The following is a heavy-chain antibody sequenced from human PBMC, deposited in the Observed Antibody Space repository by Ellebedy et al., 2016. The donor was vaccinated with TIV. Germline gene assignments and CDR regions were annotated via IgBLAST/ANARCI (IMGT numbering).Heavy chain of an antibody. CDR3: AREQFYGDYSYYYGMDV. J-gene: IGHJ6*02. D-gene: IGHD4-17*01. CDR1: GYTFTSYG. Sequence: AASVKVSCKASGYTFTSYGISWVRQAPGQGLEWMGWISAYNGNTNYAQKLQGRVTMTTDTSTSTAYMELRSLRSDDTAVYYCAREQFYGDYSYYYGMDVWGQGTTVTVSS. V-gene: IGHV1-18*04. CDR2: ISAYNGNT.